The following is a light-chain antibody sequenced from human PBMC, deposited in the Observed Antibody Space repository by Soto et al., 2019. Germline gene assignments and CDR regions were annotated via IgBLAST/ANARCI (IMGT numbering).Light chain of an antibody. CDR3: SSYTSSSTLYV. V-gene: IGLV2-14*01. CDR2: DVS. J-gene: IGLJ1*01. Sequence: QSVLTQPASVSWSPGQSITISCTGTSSDNGGYNYVSWYQQHPGKAPKLMIYDVSNRPSGVSNRFSGSKSGNTASLTISGLQAEDEADYYCSSYTSSSTLYVFGTGTKVTVL. CDR1: SSDNGGYNY.